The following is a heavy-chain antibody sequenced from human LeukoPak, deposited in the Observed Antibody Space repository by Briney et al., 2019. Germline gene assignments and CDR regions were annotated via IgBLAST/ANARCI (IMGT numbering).Heavy chain of an antibody. CDR2: ISGSGGST. V-gene: IGHV3-23*01. J-gene: IGHJ5*02. Sequence: GGSLRLSCAASGFTSRDYWMHWVRQAPGKGLEWVSAISGSGGSTYYADSVKGRFTISRDNTKNTLYLQMNSLRAEDTAVYYCAIDRSSIAARSWFDPWGQGTLVTVSS. CDR1: GFTSRDYW. D-gene: IGHD6-6*01. CDR3: AIDRSSIAARSWFDP.